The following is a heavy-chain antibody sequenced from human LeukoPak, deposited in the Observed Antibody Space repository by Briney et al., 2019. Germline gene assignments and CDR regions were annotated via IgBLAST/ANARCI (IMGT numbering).Heavy chain of an antibody. D-gene: IGHD3-3*01. CDR1: GFTFSSYA. CDR2: ISYDGSNK. CDR3: AGAIYSRLPPLDY. V-gene: IGHV3-30*04. J-gene: IGHJ4*02. Sequence: GGSLRLSCAASGFTFSSYAMHWVRQAPGKGLEWVAVISYDGSNKYYADSVKGRFTISRDNSKNTLYLQMNSLRAEDTAVYYCAGAIYSRLPPLDYWGQGTLVTVSS.